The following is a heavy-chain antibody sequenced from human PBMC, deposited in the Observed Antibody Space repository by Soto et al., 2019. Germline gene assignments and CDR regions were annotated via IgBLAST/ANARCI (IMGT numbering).Heavy chain of an antibody. J-gene: IGHJ4*02. CDR1: GGSISSYY. Sequence: QVQLQESGPGLVKPSETLSLTCTVSGGSISSYYWSWIRQPPGKGLEWIGYIYYSGSTNYNPSLKSRVTISVDTSKNQFSLKLSSVTAADTAVYYCAREYSYGNGSLGYFDYWGQGTLVTVSS. V-gene: IGHV4-59*01. CDR2: IYYSGST. CDR3: AREYSYGNGSLGYFDY. D-gene: IGHD5-18*01.